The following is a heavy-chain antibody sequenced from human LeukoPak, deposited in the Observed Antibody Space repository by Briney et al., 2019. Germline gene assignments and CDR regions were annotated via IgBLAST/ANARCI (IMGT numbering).Heavy chain of an antibody. Sequence: GGSLRLSCAASGFTFSSYGMHWVRQAPGKGLEWVAVISYDGSNKYYADSVKGRFTISRDNSKNTLYLQMNSLRAEDTAVYYCAKGYCSGGSCYLPRYYYYGMDVWGQGTTVTVSS. CDR3: AKGYCSGGSCYLPRYYYYGMDV. V-gene: IGHV3-30*18. CDR2: ISYDGSNK. J-gene: IGHJ6*02. D-gene: IGHD2-15*01. CDR1: GFTFSSYG.